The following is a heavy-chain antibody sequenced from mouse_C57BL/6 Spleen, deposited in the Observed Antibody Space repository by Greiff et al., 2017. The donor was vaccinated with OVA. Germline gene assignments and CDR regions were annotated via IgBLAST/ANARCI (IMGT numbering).Heavy chain of an antibody. CDR1: GFSLTSYG. D-gene: IGHD1-1*01. J-gene: IGHJ3*01. CDR2: IWSGGST. Sequence: QVQLKESGPGLVQPSQSLSITCTVSGFSLTSYGVHWVRLPPGTGLEWLGVIWSGGSTDYNAAFISRLSISKDNSKSQVFFKMNSLQADDTAIYYCAKTDYGSSYGGFAYWGQGTLVTVSA. V-gene: IGHV2-4*01. CDR3: AKTDYGSSYGGFAY.